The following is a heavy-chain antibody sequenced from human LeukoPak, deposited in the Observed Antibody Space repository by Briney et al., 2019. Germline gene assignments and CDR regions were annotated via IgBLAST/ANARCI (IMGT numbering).Heavy chain of an antibody. J-gene: IGHJ4*02. CDR1: GGTFSSYA. CDR2: IIPILGIA. V-gene: IGHV1-69*04. D-gene: IGHD6-13*01. CDR3: ARSEGQQLVPY. Sequence: SVKVSCKASGGTFSSYAISWVRQAPGQGLEWMGRIIPILGIANYAQKFQGRVTINADKSTSTAYMELSSLRSEDTAVYYCARSEGQQLVPYWGQGTLVTVSS.